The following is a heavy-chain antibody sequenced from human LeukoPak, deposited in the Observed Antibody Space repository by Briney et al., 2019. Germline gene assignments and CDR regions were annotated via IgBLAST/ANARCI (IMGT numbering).Heavy chain of an antibody. V-gene: IGHV3-48*03. CDR3: ARKDYGGYAYYYYGLDV. J-gene: IGHJ6*04. CDR2: ISSSGSTK. D-gene: IGHD5-12*01. Sequence: QTGGSLRLSCAASGFTFSSYEMNWVRQAPGKGLEWVSYISSSGSTKYYADSVKGRFTISRDNAKSSLYLQMNSLRAEDTAVYYCARKDYGGYAYYYYGLDVWGKGTTVTVSS. CDR1: GFTFSSYE.